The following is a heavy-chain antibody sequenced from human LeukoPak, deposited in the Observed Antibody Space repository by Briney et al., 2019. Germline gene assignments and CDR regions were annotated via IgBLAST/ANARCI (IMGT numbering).Heavy chain of an antibody. CDR3: ARVRRGSSGSYFNWFDP. CDR1: GYTFTSHD. J-gene: IGHJ5*02. V-gene: IGHV1-8*01. Sequence: ASVKVSCKASGYTFTSHDINWVRQATGQGLEWMGWMNPNSGNTGYAQKFQGRVTMTRNTSISTAYMELSSLRSEDTAVYYCARVRRGSSGSYFNWFDPWGQGTLVTVSS. CDR2: MNPNSGNT. D-gene: IGHD3-10*01.